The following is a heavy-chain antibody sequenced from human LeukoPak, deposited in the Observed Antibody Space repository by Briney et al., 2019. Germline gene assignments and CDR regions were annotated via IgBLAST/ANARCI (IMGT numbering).Heavy chain of an antibody. CDR2: IYYSGST. D-gene: IGHD1-7*01. Sequence: SEALSLTCTVSGGSISSYYWSWIRQPPGKGLEWIGYIYYSGSTNYNPSLKSRVTISVDTSKNQFSLKLSSVTAADTAVYYCARGVELTYYYYGMDVWGQGTTVTVSS. CDR3: ARGVELTYYYYGMDV. V-gene: IGHV4-59*01. CDR1: GGSISSYY. J-gene: IGHJ6*02.